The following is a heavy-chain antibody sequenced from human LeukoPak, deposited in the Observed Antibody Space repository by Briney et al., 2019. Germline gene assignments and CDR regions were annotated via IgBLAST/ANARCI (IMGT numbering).Heavy chain of an antibody. D-gene: IGHD5-18*01. CDR3: AREDTAMVENNWFDP. J-gene: IGHJ5*02. V-gene: IGHV4-30-4*01. CDR1: GGSISSGDYY. Sequence: SETLSLTCTVSGGSISSGDYYWSWIRQPPGKGLEWIGYIYYRGSTYYNPSLKSRVTISVDTSKNQFSLKLSSVTAADTAVYYCAREDTAMVENNWFDPWGQGTLVTVSS. CDR2: IYYRGST.